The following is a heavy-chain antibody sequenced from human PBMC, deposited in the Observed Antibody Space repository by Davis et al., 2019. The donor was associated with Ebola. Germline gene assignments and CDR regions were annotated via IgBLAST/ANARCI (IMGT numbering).Heavy chain of an antibody. CDR3: ARGDRDDYVWGSYRRYFDY. CDR2: ISRSGSAK. J-gene: IGHJ4*02. D-gene: IGHD3-16*02. Sequence: PGGSLRLSCVASGFTFSSYEMNWVRQAPGKGLEWVSYISRSGSAKYYADSVKGRFTISRDNAKNSLYLQMNSLRAEDTAVYYCARGDRDDYVWGSYRRYFDYWGQGTLVTVSS. V-gene: IGHV3-48*03. CDR1: GFTFSSYE.